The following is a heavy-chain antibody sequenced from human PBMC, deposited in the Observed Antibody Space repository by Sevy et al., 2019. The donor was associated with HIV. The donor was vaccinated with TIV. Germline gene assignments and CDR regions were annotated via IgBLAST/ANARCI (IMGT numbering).Heavy chain of an antibody. V-gene: IGHV3-49*03. CDR2: IRSKAYGGTT. D-gene: IGHD1-26*01. CDR3: TRDGSGSSTGDAFDI. J-gene: IGHJ3*02. CDR1: GFTFGDYA. Sequence: GGSLRLSCTASGFTFGDYAMSWFRQAPGKGLEWVGFIRSKAYGGTTEYAASVKGRFTISRDDSKSIAYLQMNSLKTEDTAVYYCTRDGSGSSTGDAFDIWGQGTMVTVSS.